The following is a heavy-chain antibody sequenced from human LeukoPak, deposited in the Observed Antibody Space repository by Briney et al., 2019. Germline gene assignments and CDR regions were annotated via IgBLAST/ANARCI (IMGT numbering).Heavy chain of an antibody. CDR3: AKNYEPTLPWFDP. V-gene: IGHV4-34*01. CDR1: GGSFSGYY. D-gene: IGHD1-7*01. J-gene: IGHJ5*02. Sequence: SETLSLTCAVYGGSFSGYYWSWIRQPPGKGLEWIGEINHSGSTNYNPSLKSRVTISVDTSKNQFSLKLSSVTAADTAVYYCAKNYEPTLPWFDPWGQGTLVTVSS. CDR2: INHSGST.